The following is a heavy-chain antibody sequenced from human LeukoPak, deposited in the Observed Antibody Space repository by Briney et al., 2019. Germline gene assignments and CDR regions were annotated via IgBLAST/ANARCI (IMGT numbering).Heavy chain of an antibody. CDR1: GFTISDYW. J-gene: IGHJ2*01. Sequence: GGSLRLSCAASGFTISDYWMSWVRQAPGKGLEWVANINHDGRETYYADSVKGRFIISRDNAKDSLYLQMNSLRAEDAAVYYCAKGYIIAGRQWYLDLWGRGTLVGVSS. D-gene: IGHD6-13*01. CDR3: AKGYIIAGRQWYLDL. V-gene: IGHV3-7*01. CDR2: INHDGRET.